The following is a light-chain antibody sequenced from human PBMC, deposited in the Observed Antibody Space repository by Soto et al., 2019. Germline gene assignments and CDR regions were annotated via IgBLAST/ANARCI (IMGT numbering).Light chain of an antibody. Sequence: EIVLTQSPATLSLSPGERATLSCRARQSISNSLALSQQKPGQAPRLLIYAASNRVTVIPARFSGRGSGTDFTLTISSLKPEDLAVYYCQLRNSWLWTSGQGTQLQI. CDR2: AAS. CDR3: QLRNSWLWT. J-gene: IGKJ1*01. CDR1: QSISNS. V-gene: IGKV3-11*01.